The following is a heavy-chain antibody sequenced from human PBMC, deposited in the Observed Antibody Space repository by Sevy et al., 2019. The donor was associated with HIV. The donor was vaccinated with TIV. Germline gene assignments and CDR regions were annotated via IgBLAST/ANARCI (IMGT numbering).Heavy chain of an antibody. CDR1: GFTFGDYA. CDR2: IRSKDYGGAT. J-gene: IGHJ4*02. V-gene: IGHV3-49*03. D-gene: IGHD3-22*01. CDR3: TRGYYYDSSGYSDY. Sequence: GGSLRLSCTGSGFTFGDYAMSWFRQAPGMGLEWVGFIRSKDYGGATEYAASVKDRFTISRDDSKSMADLQMNSLKTEDTAVYYCTRGYYYDSSGYSDYWGQGTLVTVSS.